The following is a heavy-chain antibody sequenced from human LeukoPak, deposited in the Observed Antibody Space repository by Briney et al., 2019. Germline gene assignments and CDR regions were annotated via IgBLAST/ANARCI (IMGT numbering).Heavy chain of an antibody. CDR3: ARDAWDERLGRKNNWFDP. J-gene: IGHJ5*02. CDR2: IYHSGST. Sequence: SETLSLTCTVSGYSINSGYYWGWIRQPPGKGLEWIAIIYHSGSTYYNPSLKSRVTISVDTSKNQFSLNLSSVTAADTAVYYCARDAWDERLGRKNNWFDPWGQGTLVTVSS. CDR1: GYSINSGYY. D-gene: IGHD1-26*01. V-gene: IGHV4-38-2*02.